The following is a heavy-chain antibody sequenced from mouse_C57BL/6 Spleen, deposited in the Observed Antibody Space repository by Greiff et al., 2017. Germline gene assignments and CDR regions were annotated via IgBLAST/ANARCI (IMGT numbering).Heavy chain of an antibody. Sequence: QVQLQQPGAELVKPGASVKLSCKASGYTFTSYWMQWVKQRPGQGLEWIGEIDPSDSYTNYNHKFKGKATLTVDTSSSTAYMPLSSLTSEDSAVYYCARRLGQGLCDYWGQGTTLTVSS. D-gene: IGHD4-1*01. V-gene: IGHV1-50*01. CDR2: IDPSDSYT. J-gene: IGHJ2*01. CDR3: ARRLGQGLCDY. CDR1: GYTFTSYW.